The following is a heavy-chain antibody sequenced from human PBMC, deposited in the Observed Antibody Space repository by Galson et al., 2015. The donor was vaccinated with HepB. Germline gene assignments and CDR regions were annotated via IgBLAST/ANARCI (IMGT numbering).Heavy chain of an antibody. V-gene: IGHV2-5*02. D-gene: IGHD3-3*01. Sequence: PALVKPTQTLTLTSTFSGFSLNTTGVGVAWIRQPPGKALEWLALIYWDDDKFYSPSLKNRLTLTKGTSKNQVVLTLTNMDPVDTSTYYCAHHDFWSGDLDSWGQGTPVTVSS. J-gene: IGHJ4*02. CDR2: IYWDDDK. CDR1: GFSLNTTGVG. CDR3: AHHDFWSGDLDS.